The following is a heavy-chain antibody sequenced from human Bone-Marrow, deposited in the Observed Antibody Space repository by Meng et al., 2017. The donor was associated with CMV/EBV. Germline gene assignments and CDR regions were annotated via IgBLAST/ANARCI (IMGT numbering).Heavy chain of an antibody. J-gene: IGHJ5*02. Sequence: SGGSISSSFHSWGWIRQSPQKGLEWIGSIYYSGDTFYNPSLKSRLNISIDTSKNQFSLSLRSVTAADTAVYHCGRDNIPLDTYNYFDPWGPGTLVTVSS. CDR1: GGSISSSFHS. V-gene: IGHV4-39*07. CDR2: IYYSGDT. D-gene: IGHD5-24*01. CDR3: GRDNIPLDTYNYFDP.